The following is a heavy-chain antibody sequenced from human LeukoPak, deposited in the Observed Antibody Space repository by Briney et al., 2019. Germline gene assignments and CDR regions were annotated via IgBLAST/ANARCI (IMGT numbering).Heavy chain of an antibody. J-gene: IGHJ3*02. CDR1: GFTFSSYA. D-gene: IGHD2-21*01. V-gene: IGHV3-30*04. CDR3: ARDLAYCGGECYSGDAFDI. CDR2: ISNDGSKK. Sequence: GGSLRLSCAASGFTFSSYAIHWVRQAPGKGLEWVAIISNDGSKKQYADSVKGRFTISRDNSKNTLYLQMNSLRAEDTDVYYCARDLAYCGGECYSGDAFDIWGQGTMVTVSS.